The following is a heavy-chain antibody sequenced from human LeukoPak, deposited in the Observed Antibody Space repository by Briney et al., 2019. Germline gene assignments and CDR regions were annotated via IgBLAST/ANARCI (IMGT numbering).Heavy chain of an antibody. CDR3: ARGEDILTGFSTPLFDY. V-gene: IGHV4-59*01. CDR2: FYYSGST. CDR1: GGSISSYY. J-gene: IGHJ4*02. Sequence: SETLSLTCTVSGGSISSYYWSWIRQPPGKGLEWMGYFYYSGSTNYNPSLKSRVTISVDTSKNQFSLKLSSVTAADTAVYYCARGEDILTGFSTPLFDYWGQGTLLTVSS. D-gene: IGHD3-9*01.